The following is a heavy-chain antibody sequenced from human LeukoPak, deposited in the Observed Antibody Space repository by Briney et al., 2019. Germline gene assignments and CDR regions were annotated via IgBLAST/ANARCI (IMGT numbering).Heavy chain of an antibody. D-gene: IGHD4-17*01. CDR3: ARGDDYGDYRYFQD. CDR1: GYTFTSYG. J-gene: IGHJ1*01. Sequence: ASVKVSCTAAGYTFTSYGFSWVRQAPGQGLEGRGGVSAYNGNTNYAQKVQGRVTMTTDTSTSTAYMELRSLRSDDTAVYYCARGDDYGDYRYFQDWGQGTLVTVSS. CDR2: VSAYNGNT. V-gene: IGHV1-18*01.